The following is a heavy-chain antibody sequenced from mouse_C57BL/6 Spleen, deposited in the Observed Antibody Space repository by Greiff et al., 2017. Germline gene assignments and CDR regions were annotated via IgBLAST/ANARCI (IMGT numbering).Heavy chain of an antibody. J-gene: IGHJ4*01. V-gene: IGHV1-39*01. Sequence: VQLKQPGPELVKPGASVKISCKASGYSFTDYNMNWVKQSNGKSLEWIGVINPNYGTTSYNQKFKGKATLTVDQSTSTAYMQINSLTSEDSAFYNCARGPSTLITTWRDYWGQGTSVTVSS. D-gene: IGHD2-4*01. CDR1: GYSFTDYN. CDR3: ARGPSTLITTWRDY. CDR2: INPNYGTT.